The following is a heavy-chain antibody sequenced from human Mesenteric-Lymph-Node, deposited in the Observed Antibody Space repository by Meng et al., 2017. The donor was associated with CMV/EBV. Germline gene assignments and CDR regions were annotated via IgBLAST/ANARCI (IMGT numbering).Heavy chain of an antibody. V-gene: IGHV3-23*01. CDR2: ISIGGSP. CDR1: GFRFSAHT. D-gene: IGHD2-2*01. J-gene: IGHJ4*02. CDR3: VKECISFSCYDY. Sequence: GGSLRLSCAASGFRFSAHTMIWVRQAPGKGLEWVSSISIGGSPFYADSVEGRFTISRDNSKYTLYLQMDSLRAEDTGIYYCVKECISFSCYDYWGQGALVTVSS.